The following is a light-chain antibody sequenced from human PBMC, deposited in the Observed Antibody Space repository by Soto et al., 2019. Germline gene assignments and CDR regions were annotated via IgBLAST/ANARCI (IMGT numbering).Light chain of an antibody. CDR2: EVN. CDR3: SSHTSSRTFV. Sequence: QSALTQPASVSGSPGQSITISCSGSSTDVGGYNYVSWYQQHPGKAPKLMISEVNKRPSGVSDRFSGSKSGNTASLTISGLQAEHEADYYCSSHTSSRTFVFGTGTKVTVL. CDR1: STDVGGYNY. J-gene: IGLJ1*01. V-gene: IGLV2-14*01.